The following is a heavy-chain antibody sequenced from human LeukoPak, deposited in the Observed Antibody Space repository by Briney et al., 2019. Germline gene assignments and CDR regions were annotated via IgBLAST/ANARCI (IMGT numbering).Heavy chain of an antibody. D-gene: IGHD5-18*01. Sequence: GGSLRLSCAASGFTFSSYAMSWDRQAPGKGLEWGSAISGSGGSTYYADSVKGRFTISRDNSKNTLYLQMNSLRAEDTAVYYCAKERSWIQLWYYFDYWGQGTLVTVSS. CDR1: GFTFSSYA. V-gene: IGHV3-23*01. J-gene: IGHJ4*02. CDR3: AKERSWIQLWYYFDY. CDR2: ISGSGGST.